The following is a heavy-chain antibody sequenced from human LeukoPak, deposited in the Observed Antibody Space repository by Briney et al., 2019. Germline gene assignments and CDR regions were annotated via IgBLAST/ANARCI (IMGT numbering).Heavy chain of an antibody. CDR2: ISDSGGST. CDR1: GITLGNYG. Sequence: GGSLRLSCAVSGITLGNYGMSWVRQAPGKGLEWVAGISDSGGSTKYADSVKGRFTIARDNRKNTLYLQMNSLRAEDTAVYFCAKRGVVIRVILVGFHKEAYYFESWGQGALVTVSS. D-gene: IGHD3/OR15-3a*01. V-gene: IGHV3-23*01. CDR3: AKRGVVIRVILVGFHKEAYYFES. J-gene: IGHJ4*02.